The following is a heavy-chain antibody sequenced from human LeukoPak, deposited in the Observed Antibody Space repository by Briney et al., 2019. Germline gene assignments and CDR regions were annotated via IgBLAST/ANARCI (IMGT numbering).Heavy chain of an antibody. CDR3: ARANDYYDSSGYYY. V-gene: IGHV4-4*02. J-gene: IGHJ4*02. D-gene: IGHD3-22*01. CDR2: THYSGTS. CDR1: DGSITYGEW. Sequence: SETLSLTCAVSDGSITYGEWWSWVRQLPEKGLEWLGETHYSGTSNYNPSLKNRVTISVDTSKNQFSLKLSSVTAADTAVYYCARANDYYDSSGYYYWGQGTLVTVSS.